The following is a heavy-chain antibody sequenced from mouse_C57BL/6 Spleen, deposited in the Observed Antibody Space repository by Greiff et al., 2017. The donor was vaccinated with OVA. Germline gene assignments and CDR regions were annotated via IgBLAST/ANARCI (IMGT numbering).Heavy chain of an antibody. J-gene: IGHJ3*01. D-gene: IGHD1-1*01. CDR3: ARGPYGSSYTLFAY. CDR1: GFTFSSYA. Sequence: EVQGVESGGGLVKPGGSLKLSCAASGFTFSSYAMSWVRQTPEKRLEWVATISDGGSYTYYPDNVKGRFTISRDNAKNNLYLQMSHLKSEDTAMYYCARGPYGSSYTLFAYWGQGTLVTVSA. CDR2: ISDGGSYT. V-gene: IGHV5-4*01.